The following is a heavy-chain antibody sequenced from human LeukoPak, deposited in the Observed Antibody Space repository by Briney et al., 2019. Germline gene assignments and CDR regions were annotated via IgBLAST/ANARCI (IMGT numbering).Heavy chain of an antibody. CDR2: IYSGGST. CDR1: GFSLSSNY. CDR3: ARLAVGGWDIRY. J-gene: IGHJ4*02. D-gene: IGHD6-19*01. V-gene: IGHV3-66*01. Sequence: GGSLRLSCAASGFSLSSNYMIWVRQAPGKGLMWVSFIYSGGSTYYADSVKGRFTISRDNSKNTLYLQMNSLRAEDTAVYYCARLAVGGWDIRYWGQGTLVTVSS.